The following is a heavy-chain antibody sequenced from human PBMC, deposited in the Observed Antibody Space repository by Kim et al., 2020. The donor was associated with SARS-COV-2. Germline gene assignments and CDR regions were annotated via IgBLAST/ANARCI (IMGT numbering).Heavy chain of an antibody. V-gene: IGHV3-53*01. J-gene: IGHJ5*02. CDR3: ASPLRA. CDR2: IYSGGST. Sequence: IYSGGSTYYADSVKGRFTISRDNSKNTLYLQMNSLRAEDTAVYYCASPLRAWGQGTLVTVSS.